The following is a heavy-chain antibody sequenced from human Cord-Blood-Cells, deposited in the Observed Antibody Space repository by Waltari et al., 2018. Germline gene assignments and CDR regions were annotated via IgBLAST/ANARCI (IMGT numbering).Heavy chain of an antibody. CDR1: GGSFSGYY. CDR3: ARGRIAAAGDAFDI. J-gene: IGHJ3*02. V-gene: IGHV4-34*01. CDR2: INHSGST. Sequence: QVQLQQWGAGLLKPSETLFLTCAVYGGSFSGYYWRWIRQPPGKGLGWIGEINHSGSTNYNPSLKSRVTISVDTSKNQFSLKLSSVTAADTAVYYCARGRIAAAGDAFDIWGQGTMVTVSS. D-gene: IGHD6-13*01.